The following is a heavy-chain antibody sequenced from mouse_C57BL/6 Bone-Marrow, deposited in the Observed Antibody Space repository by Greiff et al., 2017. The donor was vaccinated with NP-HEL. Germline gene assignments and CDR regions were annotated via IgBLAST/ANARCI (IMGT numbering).Heavy chain of an antibody. CDR3: ARHYGNYDYDGAWFAY. J-gene: IGHJ3*01. Sequence: EVQLQESGGDLVKPGGSLKLSCAASGFTFSSYGMSWVRQTPDKRLEWVATISSGGSYTYYPDSVKGRFTISRDNAKNTRYLQMSSLKSEDTAMYYCARHYGNYDYDGAWFAYWGQGTLVTVSA. CDR1: GFTFSSYG. CDR2: ISSGGSYT. D-gene: IGHD2-4*01. V-gene: IGHV5-6*01.